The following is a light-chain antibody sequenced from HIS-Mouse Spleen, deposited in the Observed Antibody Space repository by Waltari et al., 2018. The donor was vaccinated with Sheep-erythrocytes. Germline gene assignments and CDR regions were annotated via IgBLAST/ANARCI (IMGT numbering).Light chain of an antibody. V-gene: IGLV2-11*01. CDR2: DVS. CDR3: CSYAGSYNHV. J-gene: IGLJ1*01. Sequence: QSALTQPRSVSGSPGQSVTISCTGTSSDVGGYNYVSWYQQHPGKDPKLMIYDVSKRPSGVPDRFPGSKSGNTASLTISGLQAEDEADYYCCSYAGSYNHVFATGTKVTVL. CDR1: SSDVGGYNY.